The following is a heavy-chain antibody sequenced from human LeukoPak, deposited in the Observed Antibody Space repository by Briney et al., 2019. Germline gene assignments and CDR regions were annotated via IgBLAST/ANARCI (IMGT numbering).Heavy chain of an antibody. CDR3: ARARGPYYYGSGSYYKHNWFDP. Sequence: SETLSLTCTVSGYSISSGYYWGWIRQPPGKGLEWIGSIYHSGSTNYNPSLKSRVTISVDTSKNQFSLKLSSVTAADTAVYYCARARGPYYYGSGSYYKHNWFDPWGQGTLVTVSS. CDR1: GYSISSGYY. J-gene: IGHJ5*02. D-gene: IGHD3-10*01. V-gene: IGHV4-38-2*02. CDR2: IYHSGST.